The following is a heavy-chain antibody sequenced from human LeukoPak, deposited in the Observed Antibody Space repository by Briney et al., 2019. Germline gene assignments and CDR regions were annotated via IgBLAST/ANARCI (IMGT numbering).Heavy chain of an antibody. D-gene: IGHD2-2*01. CDR2: IYTSGST. CDR3: ARVGAHYVVGRWGAFDI. Sequence: SETLSLTCTVSGGSISSYYWSWIRQPAGKGLEWIGRIYTSGSTNYNPSLKSRVTMSVDTSKNQFSLKLSSVTAADTAVYYCARVGAHYVVGRWGAFDIWGQGTMVTVSS. CDR1: GGSISSYY. J-gene: IGHJ3*02. V-gene: IGHV4-4*07.